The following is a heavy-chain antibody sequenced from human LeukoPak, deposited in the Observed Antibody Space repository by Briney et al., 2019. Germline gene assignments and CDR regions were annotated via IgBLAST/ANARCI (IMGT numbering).Heavy chain of an antibody. CDR1: GGSISSGSYY. CDR2: IYTSGST. Sequence: PSETLSLTCSVSGGSISSGSYYWSWIRQPAGKGLEWIGRIYTSGSTNYNPSLKSRVTISVDTSKNQFSLKLSSVTAADTAVYYCATNDVDSGYDWAFDPWGQGTLVTVSS. V-gene: IGHV4-61*02. CDR3: ATNDVDSGYDWAFDP. D-gene: IGHD5-12*01. J-gene: IGHJ5*02.